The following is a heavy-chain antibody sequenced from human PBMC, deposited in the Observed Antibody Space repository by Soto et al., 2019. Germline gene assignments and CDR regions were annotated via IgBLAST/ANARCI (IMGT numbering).Heavy chain of an antibody. CDR2: ISYDGSNK. CDR3: ARDKSDYYDSSGYYYAPYYFDY. D-gene: IGHD3-22*01. CDR1: GFTFSSYA. V-gene: IGHV3-30-3*01. J-gene: IGHJ4*02. Sequence: GGSLRLSCAASGFTFSSYAMHWVRQAPGKGLEWVAVISYDGSNKYYADSVKGRFTISRDNSKNTLYLQMNSLRAEDTAVYYCARDKSDYYDSSGYYYAPYYFDYWGQGTLVTVSS.